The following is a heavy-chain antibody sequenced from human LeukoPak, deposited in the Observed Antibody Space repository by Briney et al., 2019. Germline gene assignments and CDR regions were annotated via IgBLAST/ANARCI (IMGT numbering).Heavy chain of an antibody. D-gene: IGHD3-10*01. CDR3: ARETESITMVRGSRQHYYGMDV. V-gene: IGHV3-30-3*01. CDR2: ISYDGSNK. J-gene: IGHJ6*02. Sequence: GRSLRLSCAASGFTFSSYAMHWVRQAPGKGLEWVAVISYDGSNKYYADSVKGRFTISRDNSKNTLYLQMNSLRAEDTAVYYCARETESITMVRGSRQHYYGMDVWGQGTTVTVSS. CDR1: GFTFSSYA.